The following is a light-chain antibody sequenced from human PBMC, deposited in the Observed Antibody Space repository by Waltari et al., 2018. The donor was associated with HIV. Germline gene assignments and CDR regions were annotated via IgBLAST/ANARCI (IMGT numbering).Light chain of an antibody. CDR3: SSYASGSSIWV. CDR2: DGS. Sequence: QSALTQPASVSGSPGQSITISCTVTSGDIGGYNYVSWYQQHPDKAPKVLIYDGSSRPSGVSTRFDGSKSGNTASLTISGLQAEDEAEYYCSSYASGSSIWVFGGGTKLTVL. CDR1: SGDIGGYNY. J-gene: IGLJ3*02. V-gene: IGLV2-14*03.